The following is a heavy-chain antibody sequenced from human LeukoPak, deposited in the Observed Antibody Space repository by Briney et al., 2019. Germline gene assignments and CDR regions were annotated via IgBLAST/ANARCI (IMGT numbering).Heavy chain of an antibody. CDR3: ATVDIVATSN. CDR2: INPNSGGT. D-gene: IGHD5-12*01. Sequence: ASVKVSCKASGYTFTGHYMHWVRQAPGQGLEWMGWINPNSGGTNYAQKFQGRVTMTRDTSISTAYMELSRLRSDDTAVYYCATVDIVATSNWGQGTLVTVSS. V-gene: IGHV1-2*02. CDR1: GYTFTGHY. J-gene: IGHJ4*02.